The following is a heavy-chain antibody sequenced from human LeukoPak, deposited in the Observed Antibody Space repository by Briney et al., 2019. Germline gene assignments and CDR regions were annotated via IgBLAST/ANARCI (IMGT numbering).Heavy chain of an antibody. Sequence: GESLRLSCAASGFTFSSYDMHWVRQATGKGLEWVSAIGTACDTYYPGAVKGRFTISRENSKNSLYLQMNSLRAGDPAVYYCARVGKGSGPLGAFDIWGQGTMVTVSS. J-gene: IGHJ3*02. D-gene: IGHD3-10*01. CDR3: ARVGKGSGPLGAFDI. CDR2: IGTACDT. CDR1: GFTFSSYD. V-gene: IGHV3-13*01.